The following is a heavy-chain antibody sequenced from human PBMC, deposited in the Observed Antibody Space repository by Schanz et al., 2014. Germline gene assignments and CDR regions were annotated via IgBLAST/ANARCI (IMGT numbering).Heavy chain of an antibody. Sequence: EVQLAESGGGLVQPGGSLRLSCAASGFTFSGFWMTWVRQAPGKGLEWVSAISGSGGSTYYADSVKGRFTISRDNSKNTLYLQMNSLRAEDTAVYYCAKTLFPGGTQTFGNWGRGTLVTVSS. V-gene: IGHV3-23*04. J-gene: IGHJ4*02. D-gene: IGHD2-8*02. CDR2: ISGSGGST. CDR3: AKTLFPGGTQTFGN. CDR1: GFTFSGFW.